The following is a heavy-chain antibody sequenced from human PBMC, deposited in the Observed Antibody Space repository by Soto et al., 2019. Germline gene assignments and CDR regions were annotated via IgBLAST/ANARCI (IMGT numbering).Heavy chain of an antibody. Sequence: QVQLKQSGAGLLKPSETLSLACAIYGGSFSGYQWSWIRQPPGKGLEWIGQISHSENRNYNPSLKSRVSISIDTSKNQFSLNLSSVTAADTAVYYCARGPYSSGWYFSEYFQDWGQGTLVTVSS. CDR3: ARGPYSSGWYFSEYFQD. J-gene: IGHJ1*01. D-gene: IGHD6-19*01. CDR2: ISHSENR. CDR1: GGSFSGYQ. V-gene: IGHV4-34*01.